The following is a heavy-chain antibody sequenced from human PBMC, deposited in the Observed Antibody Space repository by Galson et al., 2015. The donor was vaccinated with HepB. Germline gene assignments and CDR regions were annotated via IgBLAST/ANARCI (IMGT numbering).Heavy chain of an antibody. V-gene: IGHV5-51*01. CDR1: GYSFTSDR. CDR3: ARHEKRDGYNHFDY. Sequence: QSGAAAAKPRESLKISCQGSGYSFTSDRVGWGRQMPGKGLEWLGILNPGGSDTRYSPSFLGQVTVSADRSISTAQLQWSSVKASDTAMYYCARHEKRDGYNHFDYWGQGTLVTVSS. CDR2: LNPGGSDT. D-gene: IGHD5-24*01. J-gene: IGHJ4*02.